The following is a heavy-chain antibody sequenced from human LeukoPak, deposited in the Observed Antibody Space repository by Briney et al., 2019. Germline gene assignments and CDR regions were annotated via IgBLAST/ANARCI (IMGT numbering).Heavy chain of an antibody. CDR2: IYYSGST. D-gene: IGHD6-19*01. CDR3: ARVKSSRDDAFDI. CDR1: GGSISSYY. J-gene: IGHJ3*02. Sequence: SAPLSLTCTVSGGSISSYYWSWIRQPPGKGLEWIGYIYYSGSTNYNPSLKSRVTISVDTSKNQFSLKLSSVTAADTAVYYCARVKSSRDDAFDIWGQGTMVTVSS. V-gene: IGHV4-59*01.